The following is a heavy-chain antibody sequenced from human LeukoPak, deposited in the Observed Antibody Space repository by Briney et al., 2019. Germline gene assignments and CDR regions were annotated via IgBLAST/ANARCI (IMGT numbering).Heavy chain of an antibody. CDR3: AKDLRGCSSSTCWYYMDV. CDR2: ISGSGGST. Sequence: PGGSLRLSCAASGLSSSSYAMSWVRQAPGKGLVWVSTISGSGGSTYYADSVKGRFTIPRDNSKNTLYLQMNSLRAEDTAVYYCAKDLRGCSSSTCWYYMDVWGKGTTVTVS. V-gene: IGHV3-23*01. CDR1: GLSSSSYA. J-gene: IGHJ6*03. D-gene: IGHD2-2*01.